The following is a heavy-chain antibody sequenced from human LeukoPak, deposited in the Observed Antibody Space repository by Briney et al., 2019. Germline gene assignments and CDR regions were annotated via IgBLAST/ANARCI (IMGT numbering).Heavy chain of an antibody. V-gene: IGHV3-64D*09. J-gene: IGHJ4*02. CDR2: ISSNGGST. CDR1: GFTFSSYA. Sequence: GGSLRLSCSASGFTFSSYAMHWVRQAPGKGLEYVSAISSNGGSTYYADSVKGRFTISRDNSKNTLYLRMSSLRAEDTAVYYCVKPTTGTTYYFDYWGQGTLVTVSS. CDR3: VKPTTGTTYYFDY. D-gene: IGHD1-1*01.